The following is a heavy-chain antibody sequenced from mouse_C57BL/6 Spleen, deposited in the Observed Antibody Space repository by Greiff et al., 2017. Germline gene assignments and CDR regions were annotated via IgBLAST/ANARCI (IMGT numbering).Heavy chain of an antibody. CDR3: TTSNWDQRRYFDY. V-gene: IGHV1-5*01. Sequence: VQLQQSGTVLARPGASVKMSCKTSGYTFTSYWMHWVKQRPGQGLEWIGAIYPGNSDTSYNQKFKGKANLTAVTSASTAYMELSSLTNEASAVYYCTTSNWDQRRYFDYWGQGTTLTVSS. D-gene: IGHD4-1*01. J-gene: IGHJ2*01. CDR1: GYTFTSYW. CDR2: IYPGNSDT.